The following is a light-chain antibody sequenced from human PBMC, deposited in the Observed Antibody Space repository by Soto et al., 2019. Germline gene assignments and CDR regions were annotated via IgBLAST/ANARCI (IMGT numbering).Light chain of an antibody. Sequence: QSALTQPASVSGSPGQSITISCTGTSSDVGGYKYVSWYQQHPGKAPKLMIYEVSNRPSGVSNRFSGSKSGGTASLTISGLQADDEADYYCSTHTLSGALQVFGTGTKLTVL. V-gene: IGLV2-14*01. J-gene: IGLJ1*01. CDR2: EVS. CDR3: STHTLSGALQV. CDR1: SSDVGGYKY.